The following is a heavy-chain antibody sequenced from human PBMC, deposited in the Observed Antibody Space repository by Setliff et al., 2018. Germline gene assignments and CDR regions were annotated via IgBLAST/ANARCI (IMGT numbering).Heavy chain of an antibody. V-gene: IGHV3-21*01. CDR3: ARTCSGSGCYAGLES. D-gene: IGHD2-15*01. CDR2: ISDRNDYS. J-gene: IGHJ4*02. Sequence: NPGGSLRLSCAASGFTFSSYSFSWVRQAPGKGLEWVSFISDRNDYSFYADSVKGRFTISRDNTKNTLYLQMNSLRPEDTAVYYCARTCSGSGCYAGLESWGQGTPVTVSS. CDR1: GFTFSSYS.